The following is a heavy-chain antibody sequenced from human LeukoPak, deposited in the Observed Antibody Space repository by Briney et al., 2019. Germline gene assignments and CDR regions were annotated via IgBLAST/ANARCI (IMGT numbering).Heavy chain of an antibody. J-gene: IGHJ4*02. V-gene: IGHV3-53*01. CDR3: ASIGWYYYDSSGYPAPDY. CDR2: IYSGGST. CDR1: GFTVSSNY. Sequence: GGSLRLSCAASGFTVSSNYMSWVRQAPGKGLEWVSVIYSGGSTYYADSVKGRFTISRDNSKNMLYLQMNSLRAEDTAVYYCASIGWYYYDSSGYPAPDYWGQGTLVTVSS. D-gene: IGHD3-22*01.